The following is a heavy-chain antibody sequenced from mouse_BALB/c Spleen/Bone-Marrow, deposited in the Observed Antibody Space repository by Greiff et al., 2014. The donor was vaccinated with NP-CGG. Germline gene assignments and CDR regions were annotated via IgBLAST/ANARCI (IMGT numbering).Heavy chain of an antibody. D-gene: IGHD2-3*01. CDR1: GFNIKDTF. CDR3: AHDAPFTY. CDR2: IDPASGNT. J-gene: IGHJ3*01. V-gene: IGHV14-3*02. Sequence: EVQLVESGADLVKPEASVKLSCTTSGFNIKDTFMHWVKQRPEQGLEWIGRIDPASGNTKYDPKFQGKATITADTSSNKVSLQLSGLTSEDTAVYYCAHDAPFTYWGQGTLVTVSA.